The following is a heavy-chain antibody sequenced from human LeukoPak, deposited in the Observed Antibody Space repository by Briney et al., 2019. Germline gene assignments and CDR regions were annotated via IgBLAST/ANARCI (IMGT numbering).Heavy chain of an antibody. V-gene: IGHV3-30*02. CDR3: AKMGNYYDSSGYYTNDY. Sequence: GGSLRLSCAASGFTFSSYGMHWVRQAPGKVLEWVAFIRYDGSNKYYADSVKGRFTISRDNSKNTLYLQMNSLRAEDTAVYYCAKMGNYYDSSGYYTNDYWGQGTLVTVSS. J-gene: IGHJ4*02. CDR1: GFTFSSYG. CDR2: IRYDGSNK. D-gene: IGHD3-22*01.